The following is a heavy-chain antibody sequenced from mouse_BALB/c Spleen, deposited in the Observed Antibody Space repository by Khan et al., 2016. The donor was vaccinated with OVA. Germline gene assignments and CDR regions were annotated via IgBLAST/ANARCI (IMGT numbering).Heavy chain of an antibody. CDR2: FSSGGDYT. J-gene: IGHJ3*01. D-gene: IGHD4-1*01. CDR1: GFTFSSNS. V-gene: IGHV5-6*01. Sequence: EVQLVESGGNLVKPGGSLKLSCAASGFTFSSNSMSWVRQTPDKRLEWVATFSSGGDYTYYPTSVKGRFTIPRDNAKNTLYLQMSVPKSEDTVMYYCASHLTGSFAYWGQGTLVTVSA. CDR3: ASHLTGSFAY.